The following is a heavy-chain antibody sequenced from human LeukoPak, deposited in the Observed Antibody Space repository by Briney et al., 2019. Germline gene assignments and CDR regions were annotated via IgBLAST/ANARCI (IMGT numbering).Heavy chain of an antibody. CDR3: ARGLLWFGEFRPYFDY. V-gene: IGHV4-4*07. CDR2: IYNTGTT. CDR1: GDSIRTDY. Sequence: KPSETLSLTCTVSGDSIRTDYWSWIRQPAGKGLEWIGRIYNTGTTNYNSSLKSRVTISVDTSKNQFSLKLSSVTAADTAVYYCARGLLWFGEFRPYFDYWGQGTLVTVSS. J-gene: IGHJ4*02. D-gene: IGHD3-10*01.